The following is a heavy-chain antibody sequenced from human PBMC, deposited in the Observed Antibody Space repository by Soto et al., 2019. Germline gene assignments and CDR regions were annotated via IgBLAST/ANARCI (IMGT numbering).Heavy chain of an antibody. D-gene: IGHD2-15*01. J-gene: IGHJ6*02. CDR3: ARVGCSGGTCLDGLDV. Sequence: SQTLSLTCAISGDSVSTNSAAWNWIRQSPSRGLEWLGRTYYRSKWYYDYALSVRGRISINPDTSRNQFSLQLSSVTPEDTAVYFCARVGCSGGTCLDGLDVWGQGTTVTVSS. CDR1: GDSVSTNSAA. V-gene: IGHV6-1*01. CDR2: TYYRSKWYY.